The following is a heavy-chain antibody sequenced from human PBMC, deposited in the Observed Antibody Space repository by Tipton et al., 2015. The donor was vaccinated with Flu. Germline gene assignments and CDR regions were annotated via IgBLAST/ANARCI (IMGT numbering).Heavy chain of an antibody. CDR2: IYYSGST. CDR1: GGSISSYY. Sequence: TLSLTCTVSGGSISSYYWSWIRQPPGKGLEWIGYIYYSGSTNYNPSLKSRVTISVDTSKNQLSLKLSSVTAADTAVYYCARGQGLGSGSTPTGYWGQGTLVTVSS. J-gene: IGHJ4*02. V-gene: IGHV4-59*12. CDR3: ARGQGLGSGSTPTGY. D-gene: IGHD3-10*01.